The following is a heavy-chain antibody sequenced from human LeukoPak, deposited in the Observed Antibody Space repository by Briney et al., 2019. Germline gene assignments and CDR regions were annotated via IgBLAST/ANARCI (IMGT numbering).Heavy chain of an antibody. J-gene: IGHJ4*02. Sequence: SQTLSLTCAISGDSFSTASNAWYWIRQSPSRGLEWLGRTYYNSKWYTDYAVSVSGRTTINPDTSKNQFSLQLNSVTPEDTAVYYCARGVLAAAALIDYWGQGTLVTVSS. D-gene: IGHD6-13*01. CDR2: TYYNSKWYT. V-gene: IGHV6-1*01. CDR1: GDSFSTASNA. CDR3: ARGVLAAAALIDY.